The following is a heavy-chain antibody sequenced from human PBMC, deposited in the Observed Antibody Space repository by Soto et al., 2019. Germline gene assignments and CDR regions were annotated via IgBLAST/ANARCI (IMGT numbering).Heavy chain of an antibody. Sequence: QVQLVESGGGVVQPGRSLRLSCAASGFTFSSYGMHWVRQAPGKGLEWVAVIWYDGSNKYYADSGKGRFTISRDNSKNTLDLQMNSLRAEDTAVYYWARDLGLLWFGELLFWGQGTLVTVSS. D-gene: IGHD3-10*01. CDR3: ARDLGLLWFGELLF. V-gene: IGHV3-33*01. J-gene: IGHJ4*02. CDR1: GFTFSSYG. CDR2: IWYDGSNK.